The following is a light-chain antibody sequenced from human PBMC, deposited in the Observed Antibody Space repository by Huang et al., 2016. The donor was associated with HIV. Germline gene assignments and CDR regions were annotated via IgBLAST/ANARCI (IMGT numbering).Light chain of an antibody. V-gene: IGKV3-15*01. Sequence: EIEMTQSPATLSVSPGERVTLSCRASQSVNSNLAWYQQKAGQAPRLLIFGASTRANGIPARFSGSGSGTEFTLTISSLQSEDFAVYYCQHYNNWPYTFGQGAKVEI. CDR1: QSVNSN. J-gene: IGKJ2*01. CDR2: GAS. CDR3: QHYNNWPYT.